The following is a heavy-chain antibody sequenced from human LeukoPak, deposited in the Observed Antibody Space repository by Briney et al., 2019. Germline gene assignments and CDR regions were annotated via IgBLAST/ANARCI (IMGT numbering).Heavy chain of an antibody. CDR3: ARAPNWNYAQNYYFDY. V-gene: IGHV4-34*01. J-gene: IGHJ4*02. D-gene: IGHD1-7*01. CDR2: INHSGST. CDR1: GGSFSGYY. Sequence: SETLSLTCAVYGGSFSGYYWSWIRQPPGKGLEWIGEINHSGSTNYNPSLKSRVTISVDTSKSQFSLKLSSVTAADTAVYYCARAPNWNYAQNYYFDYWGQGTLVTVSS.